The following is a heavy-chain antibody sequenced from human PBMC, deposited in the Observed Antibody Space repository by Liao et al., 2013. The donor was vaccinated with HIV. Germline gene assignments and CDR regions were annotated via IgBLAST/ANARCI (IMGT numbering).Heavy chain of an antibody. CDR2: ILHRGST. CDR3: ARGAQAAAGLLIYYYLDV. V-gene: IGHV4-34*02. CDR1: GGSFSGYY. J-gene: IGHJ6*03. Sequence: QVQLQQWGAGLLKPSETLSLTCAVNGGSFSGYYWNWIRQPPREGGREWIGEILHRGSTNYNPSLESRVTMSVDTSKNQFSLKLSSMTAADTAIYYCARGAQAAAGLLIYYYLDVWGTGTTVAVSS. D-gene: IGHD6-13*01.